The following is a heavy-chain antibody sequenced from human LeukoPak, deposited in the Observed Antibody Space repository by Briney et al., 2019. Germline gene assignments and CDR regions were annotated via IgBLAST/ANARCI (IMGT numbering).Heavy chain of an antibody. CDR3: AIDLPTRTEQQLVRSYYYYGMDV. CDR2: ISAYNGNT. D-gene: IGHD6-13*01. CDR1: GYTFTSYG. J-gene: IGHJ6*02. V-gene: IGHV1-18*01. Sequence: GASVKVSCKASGYTFTSYGISWVRQGPGQGLEWVGWISAYNGNTNYAQKLQGRVTMNTDTSTSTAYMELRSLRSDDTAVYYCAIDLPTRTEQQLVRSYYYYGMDVWGQGTTVTVSS.